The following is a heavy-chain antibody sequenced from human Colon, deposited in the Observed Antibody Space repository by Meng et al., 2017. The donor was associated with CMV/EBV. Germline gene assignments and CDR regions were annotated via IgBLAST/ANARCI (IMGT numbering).Heavy chain of an antibody. Sequence: GESLKISCAASGFTFSNAWMSWVRQAPGKGLEWGGRIKSKTDGGTTDYAAPVTGRSTIASDDSKHTLYLQMNSLKPEDTAVYYCTTVVGGSFGNYLDYWGQGTLVTVSS. CDR1: GFTFSNAW. CDR2: IKSKTDGGTT. CDR3: TTVVGGSFGNYLDY. V-gene: IGHV3-15*01. D-gene: IGHD1-26*01. J-gene: IGHJ4*02.